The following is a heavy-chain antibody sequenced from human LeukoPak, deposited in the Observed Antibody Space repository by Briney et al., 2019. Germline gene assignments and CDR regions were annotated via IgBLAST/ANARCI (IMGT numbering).Heavy chain of an antibody. D-gene: IGHD4-17*01. J-gene: IGHJ5*02. Sequence: SETLSLTCTVSGGSISSYYWSWIRQPPGKGLEWIGFIYYSGSTNYNPSLKSRVTISVDTSKNQFFLNLRSVTAADTAVYYCARDYGDYPNWFDPWGQGTLVTVSS. CDR2: IYYSGST. V-gene: IGHV4-59*01. CDR1: GGSISSYY. CDR3: ARDYGDYPNWFDP.